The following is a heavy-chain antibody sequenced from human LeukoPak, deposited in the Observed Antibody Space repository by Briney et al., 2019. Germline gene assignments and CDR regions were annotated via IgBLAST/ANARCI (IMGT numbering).Heavy chain of an antibody. CDR2: IKQDGSEK. CDR1: GFTFSCYW. CDR3: ARSYRRWDQRFDY. D-gene: IGHD1-26*01. V-gene: IGHV3-7*01. J-gene: IGHJ4*02. Sequence: PGGSLRLSCAASGFTFSCYWMSWVRQAPGKGLEWVDNIKQDGSEKYYVESVKGRFTISRDNAKNSLYLQMNSLRAEDTAVYYCARSYRRWDQRFDYWGQGTLVTVSS.